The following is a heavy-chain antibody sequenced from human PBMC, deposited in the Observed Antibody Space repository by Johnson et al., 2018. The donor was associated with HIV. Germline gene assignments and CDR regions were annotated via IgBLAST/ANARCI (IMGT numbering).Heavy chain of an antibody. D-gene: IGHD2-2*01. J-gene: IGHJ3*02. Sequence: VQLVESGGGLVQPGGSLRLSCAASGFTVSSNYMSWVRQSPGKGLEWVSGISWNSGSIGYADSVKGRFTISRDNSKNTLYLQMNSLRAEDTAVYYCARGGSSTSLDALDIWGQGTIVTVSS. CDR3: ARGGSSTSLDALDI. CDR1: GFTVSSNY. CDR2: SWNSGSI. V-gene: IGHV3-66*02.